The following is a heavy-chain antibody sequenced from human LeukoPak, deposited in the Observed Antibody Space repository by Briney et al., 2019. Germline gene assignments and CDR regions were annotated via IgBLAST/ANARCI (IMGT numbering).Heavy chain of an antibody. CDR1: GFTFGDYA. J-gene: IGHJ3*02. D-gene: IGHD2-2*03. Sequence: GGSLRLSCTASGFTFGDYAMSWVRQAPGKGLEWVGFIRSKAYGGTTEYAASVKGRFTISRDDSKSIAYLQMNSLKTEDTAVYYCTGAGYDAFDIWGQGTMVTVSS. CDR2: IRSKAYGGTT. V-gene: IGHV3-49*04. CDR3: TGAGYDAFDI.